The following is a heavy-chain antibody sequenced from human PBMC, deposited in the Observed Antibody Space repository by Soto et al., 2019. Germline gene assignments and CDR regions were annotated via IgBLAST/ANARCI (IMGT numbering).Heavy chain of an antibody. J-gene: IGHJ3*02. D-gene: IGHD2-15*01. CDR1: GFTVSSNY. Sequence: EVQLVESGGGLIQPGGSLRLSCAASGFTVSSNYMSWVRQAPGKGLEWVSVIYSGGSTYYADSVKGRFTISRDNSKNTLYLQMNSLRAEDTAVYYCATPSGYCSGGSCNDAFDIWGQGTMVTVSS. CDR2: IYSGGST. CDR3: ATPSGYCSGGSCNDAFDI. V-gene: IGHV3-53*01.